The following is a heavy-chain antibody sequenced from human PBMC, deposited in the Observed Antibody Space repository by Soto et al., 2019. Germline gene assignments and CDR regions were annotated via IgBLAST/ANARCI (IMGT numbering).Heavy chain of an antibody. J-gene: IGHJ6*01. Sequence: QVQLVESGGGVVQPGRYLRRSCAAYGFTFSSYAMHCVRQAPGKGLEWVAGISYDGSNKYYSYSVKGRFTIARDNAKHTVYLQMNSLRAKHSSGYDCARDRLRYNRNDFPHYFDGIDVW. V-gene: IGHV3-30-3*01. D-gene: IGHD1-1*01. CDR2: ISYDGSNK. CDR3: ARDRLRYNRNDFPHYFDGIDV. CDR1: GFTFSSYA.